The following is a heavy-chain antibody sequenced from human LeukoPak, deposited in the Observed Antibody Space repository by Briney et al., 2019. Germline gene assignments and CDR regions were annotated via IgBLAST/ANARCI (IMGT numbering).Heavy chain of an antibody. J-gene: IGHJ6*02. D-gene: IGHD2-15*01. CDR2: IWYDGSNK. V-gene: IGHV3-33*08. Sequence: PGGSLRLSCAASGFTFSSYAMSWVRQAPGKGLEWVAVIWYDGSNKYYADSVKGRFTISRDNSKNTLYLQMNSLRAEDTAVYYCARENIVVVVAASYYGMDVWGQGTTVTVSS. CDR3: ARENIVVVVAASYYGMDV. CDR1: GFTFSSYA.